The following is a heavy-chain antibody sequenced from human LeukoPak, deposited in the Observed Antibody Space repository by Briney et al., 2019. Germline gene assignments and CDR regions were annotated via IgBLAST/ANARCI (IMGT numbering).Heavy chain of an antibody. CDR2: IRYDGSNK. J-gene: IGHJ4*02. V-gene: IGHV3-30*02. CDR1: GFTFSTYG. D-gene: IGHD3-3*01. Sequence: PGGSLRLSCAASGFTFSTYGMHWVRQAPGKGLEWVAVIRYDGSNKYYADSVKGRFTISRDNSKNTLYLQMNSLRAEDTAVYYCAKDFVVLEWLLYDYWGQGTLVTVSS. CDR3: AKDFVVLEWLLYDY.